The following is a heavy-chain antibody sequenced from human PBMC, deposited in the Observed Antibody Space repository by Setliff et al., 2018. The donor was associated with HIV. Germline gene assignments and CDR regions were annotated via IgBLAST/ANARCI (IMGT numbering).Heavy chain of an antibody. J-gene: IGHJ4*02. CDR3: ARESYFYYFDY. CDR1: GFPFTSGYY. Sequence: PSETLSLTCAVSGFPFTSGYYWGWIRQPPGKGLEWIGSGYHTGSTAYNPSLKSRVTISVDTSKNQLSLKLSSVTAADAAVYYCARESYFYYFDYWGQGTLVTVSS. V-gene: IGHV4-38-2*02. CDR2: GYHTGST. D-gene: IGHD3-10*01.